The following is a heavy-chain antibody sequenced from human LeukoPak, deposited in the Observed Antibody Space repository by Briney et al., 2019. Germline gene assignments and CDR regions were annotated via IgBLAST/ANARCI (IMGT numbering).Heavy chain of an antibody. CDR1: GFTFSSFW. Sequence: QPGGSLRLSCAASGFTFSSFWMTWVRQAPGKGLEWMANIKQDGSEKYYVDSVKGRFTISRDNAKNSLYLQMGSLRDEDTAVYYCARSGMAVAATPWDWGQGTLVTVSS. CDR3: ARSGMAVAATPWD. V-gene: IGHV3-7*05. CDR2: IKQDGSEK. J-gene: IGHJ4*02. D-gene: IGHD6-19*01.